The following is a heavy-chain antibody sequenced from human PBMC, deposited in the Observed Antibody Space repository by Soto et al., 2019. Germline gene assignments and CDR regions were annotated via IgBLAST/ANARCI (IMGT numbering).Heavy chain of an antibody. V-gene: IGHV3-33*01. CDR3: ARDSSGSYKPGNYYYGMDV. CDR2: IWFDGNKK. Sequence: QVQLVESGGGVVQPGRSLRLSCAPSGFTFSSYGMHWVRQAPGTGLEWLAVIWFDGNKKFYADSVKGRFTISRDNSKNTLYLQVDSLRANDTAVYYCARDSSGSYKPGNYYYGMDVWGQGTTVTVSS. D-gene: IGHD3-22*01. CDR1: GFTFSSYG. J-gene: IGHJ6*02.